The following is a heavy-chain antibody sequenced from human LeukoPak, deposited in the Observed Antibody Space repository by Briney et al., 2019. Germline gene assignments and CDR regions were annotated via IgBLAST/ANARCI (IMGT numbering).Heavy chain of an antibody. CDR2: INPSGGST. Sequence: GSSVKVSCKASGGTFSSYAISWVRQAPGQGLEWMGIINPSGGSTSYAQKFQGRVTMTRDTSTSTVYMELSSLRSEDTAVYYCARDRQYYYDSSGYLFDYWGQGTLVTVSS. V-gene: IGHV1-46*01. CDR1: GGTFSSYA. D-gene: IGHD3-22*01. CDR3: ARDRQYYYDSSGYLFDY. J-gene: IGHJ4*02.